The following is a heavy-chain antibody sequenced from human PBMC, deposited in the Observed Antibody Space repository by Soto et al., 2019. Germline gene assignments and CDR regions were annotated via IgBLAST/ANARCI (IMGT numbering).Heavy chain of an antibody. Sequence: SETLSLTCTVSGGSISSYYWSWIRQPPGKGLEWIGYIYYSGSTNYNPSLKSRVTISVDTSKNQFSLKLSSVTAADTAVYYCARGRFNYYDSSGYYSRFDYWGQGTLVTVS. V-gene: IGHV4-59*08. CDR2: IYYSGST. CDR1: GGSISSYY. J-gene: IGHJ4*02. D-gene: IGHD3-22*01. CDR3: ARGRFNYYDSSGYYSRFDY.